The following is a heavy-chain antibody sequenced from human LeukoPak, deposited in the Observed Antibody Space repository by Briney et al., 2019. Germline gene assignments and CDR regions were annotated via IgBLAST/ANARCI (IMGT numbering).Heavy chain of an antibody. Sequence: PGGSLRLSCAASGFTVSGNYMSWVRLAPGKGLEWVSYISSSSSTMYYADSVKGRFTISRDNAKNSLYLQMNSLRAEDTAVYYCARARGMGAAFDIWGQGTMVTVSS. CDR2: ISSSSSTM. V-gene: IGHV3-11*04. J-gene: IGHJ3*02. D-gene: IGHD1-26*01. CDR1: GFTVSGNY. CDR3: ARARGMGAAFDI.